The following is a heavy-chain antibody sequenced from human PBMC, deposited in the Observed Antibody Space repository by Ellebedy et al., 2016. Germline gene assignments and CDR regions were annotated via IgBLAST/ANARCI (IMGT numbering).Heavy chain of an antibody. CDR2: INPNSGGT. J-gene: IGHJ5*02. D-gene: IGHD6-13*01. Sequence: SVKVSCXASGYTFTGYYMHWVRQAPGQGLEWMGWINPNSGGTNYAQKFQGRVTMTRDTSISTAYMELSRLRSDDTAVYYCCIAAAGIRWFDPWGQGTLVTVSS. CDR1: GYTFTGYY. V-gene: IGHV1-2*02. CDR3: CIAAAGIRWFDP.